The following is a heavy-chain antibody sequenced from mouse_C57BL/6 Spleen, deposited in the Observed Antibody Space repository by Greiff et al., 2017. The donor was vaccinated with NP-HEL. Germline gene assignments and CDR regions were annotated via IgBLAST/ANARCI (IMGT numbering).Heavy chain of an antibody. CDR2: IRNKANGYTT. CDR3: ARYRGYTSYAMDY. V-gene: IGHV7-3*01. J-gene: IGHJ4*01. D-gene: IGHD3-1*01. Sequence: DVMLVESGGGLVQPGGSLSLSCAASGFTFTDYYMSWVRQPPGKALEWLGFIRNKANGYTTEYSASVKGRFTISRDNSQSILYLQMNALRAEDSATYYCARYRGYTSYAMDYWGQGTSVTVSS. CDR1: GFTFTDYY.